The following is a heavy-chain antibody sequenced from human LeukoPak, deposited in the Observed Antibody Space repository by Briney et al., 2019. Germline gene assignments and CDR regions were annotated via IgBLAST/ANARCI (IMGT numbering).Heavy chain of an antibody. V-gene: IGHV3-7*01. CDR2: IKHDGRDK. D-gene: IGHD3-22*01. CDR3: ARSYTSSGYYYGVAY. J-gene: IGHJ4*02. CDR1: GFTFNNYW. Sequence: GGSLRLSCTASGFTFNNYWMTWVRQAPGKGLEWVATIKHDGRDKRYADSVKGRFAISRDNANNSLHLQMNSLRAEDTAVYFRARSYTSSGYYYGVAYWGQGTLVTVSS.